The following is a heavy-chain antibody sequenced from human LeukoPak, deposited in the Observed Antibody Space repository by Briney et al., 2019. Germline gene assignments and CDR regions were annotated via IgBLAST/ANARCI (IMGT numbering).Heavy chain of an antibody. D-gene: IGHD6-13*01. Sequence: GRSLRLSCAASGFIFSNYAMHWVRQAPGKGLEWVALILYDGSNKYYADSVKGRFTISRDNSRNTLFLQMNSLRDEDTAVYFCARESQQLVRRDFDYWGQGTLVTVSS. CDR1: GFIFSNYA. CDR3: ARESQQLVRRDFDY. J-gene: IGHJ4*02. CDR2: ILYDGSNK. V-gene: IGHV3-30*04.